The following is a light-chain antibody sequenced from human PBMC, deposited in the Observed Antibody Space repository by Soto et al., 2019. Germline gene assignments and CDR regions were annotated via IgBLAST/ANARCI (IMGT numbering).Light chain of an antibody. Sequence: DIVMTQSPLSLPVTPGEPASISCRSSQSVIINFAWYQQKPGQAPRRLIYGASTRATCIPARFSGSGCGTEFTFAISILLSEDSAVYYGQQYNNWPTFGQGTKVDI. CDR1: QSVIIN. V-gene: IGKV3-15*01. CDR2: GAS. J-gene: IGKJ1*01. CDR3: QQYNNWPT.